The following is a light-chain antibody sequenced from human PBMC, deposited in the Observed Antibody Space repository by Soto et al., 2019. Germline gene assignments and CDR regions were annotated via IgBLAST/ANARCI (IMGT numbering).Light chain of an antibody. Sequence: PGDRATLSCRASQRVSSSYLAWYQRKPGQAPRLLICDASTRATGIPDRSSGSGSGTDFTLTISRLEPEDFAVFCCQHYGTSRWTFGRGTKVEI. CDR2: DAS. V-gene: IGKV3-20*01. J-gene: IGKJ1*01. CDR1: QRVSSSY. CDR3: QHYGTSRWT.